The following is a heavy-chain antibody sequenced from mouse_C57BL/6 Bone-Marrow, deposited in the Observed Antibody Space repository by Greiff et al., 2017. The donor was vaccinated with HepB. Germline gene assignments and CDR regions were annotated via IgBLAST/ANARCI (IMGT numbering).Heavy chain of an antibody. CDR2: SRNKANDYTT. V-gene: IGHV7-1*01. CDR1: GFTFSDFY. D-gene: IGHD2-2*01. J-gene: IGHJ3*01. Sequence: EVKLVESGGGLVQSGRSLRLSCATSGFTFSDFYMEWVRQAPGKGLEWIAASRNKANDYTTEYSASVKGRFIVSRDTSQSILYLQMNALRAEDTASYYCARDAYGYDGWFAYWGQGTLVTVSA. CDR3: ARDAYGYDGWFAY.